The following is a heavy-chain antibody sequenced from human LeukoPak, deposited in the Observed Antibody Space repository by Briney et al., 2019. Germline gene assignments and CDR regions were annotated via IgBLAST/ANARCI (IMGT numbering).Heavy chain of an antibody. J-gene: IGHJ4*02. D-gene: IGHD6-13*01. CDR1: GFTFDDYA. V-gene: IGHV3-9*01. CDR2: ISWNSGSI. Sequence: GGSLRLSCAASGFTFDDYAMHWVRQAPGKGLEWVSGISWNSGSIGYADSVKGRFTISRDNAKNSLYLQMDSLRAEDTALYYCAKIAAAGYYYVDYWGQGTLVTVSS. CDR3: AKIAAAGYYYVDY.